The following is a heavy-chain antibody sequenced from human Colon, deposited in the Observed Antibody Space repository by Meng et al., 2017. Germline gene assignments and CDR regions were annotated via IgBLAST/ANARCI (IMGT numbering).Heavy chain of an antibody. Sequence: QPQLQESGPGLVKPSEALSLTCSVSGGSISTSGYYWGWIRQPPGKGLEWIGSIGHSGITYYTPSLKSRVTVSIDTSKSQFSLKLTSVTAADTAVYYCARSYIGNWLDPWGQGTLVTVSS. CDR2: IGHSGIT. V-gene: IGHV4-39*01. D-gene: IGHD1-26*01. J-gene: IGHJ5*02. CDR3: ARSYIGNWLDP. CDR1: GGSISTSGYY.